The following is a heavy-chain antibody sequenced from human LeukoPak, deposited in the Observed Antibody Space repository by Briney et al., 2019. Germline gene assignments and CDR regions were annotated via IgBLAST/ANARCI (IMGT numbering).Heavy chain of an antibody. V-gene: IGHV3-15*01. Sequence: GGSLRLSCAASGFTFSNAWMSWVRQAPGKGLEWVGRIKSKTDGGTTDYAAHVKGRFTISGDDSKNTLYLQMNSLKTEDTAVYYCTRPSITMVRGVIITYLFDYWGQGTLVTVSS. J-gene: IGHJ4*02. CDR1: GFTFSNAW. CDR2: IKSKTDGGTT. D-gene: IGHD3-10*01. CDR3: TRPSITMVRGVIITYLFDY.